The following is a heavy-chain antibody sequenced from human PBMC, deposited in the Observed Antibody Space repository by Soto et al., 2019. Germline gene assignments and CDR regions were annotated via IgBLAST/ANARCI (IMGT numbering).Heavy chain of an antibody. J-gene: IGHJ6*02. CDR2: INPNSGGT. CDR3: AFGYQGDYYYYYGMDV. D-gene: IGHD5-18*01. Sequence: ASVKVSCKASGYTFTGYYMHWVRQAPGQGLEWMGWINPNSGGTNYAQKFQGWVTMTRDTSISTAYMELSRLRSDDTAVYYCAFGYQGDYYYYYGMDVWGQGITVTVSS. CDR1: GYTFTGYY. V-gene: IGHV1-2*04.